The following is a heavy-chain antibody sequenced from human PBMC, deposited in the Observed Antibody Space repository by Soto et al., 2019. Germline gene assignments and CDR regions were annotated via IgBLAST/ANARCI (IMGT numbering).Heavy chain of an antibody. Sequence: SVKVSCKASGGTFSSYAISWVRQAPGQGLEWMGGIIPIFGTANYAQKFQGRVTITADGSTSTAYMELSSLRSEDTAVYYCARNSVVTATGGWFDPWGQGTLVTVSS. V-gene: IGHV1-69*13. CDR3: ARNSVVTATGGWFDP. J-gene: IGHJ5*02. CDR1: GGTFSSYA. D-gene: IGHD2-21*02. CDR2: IIPIFGTA.